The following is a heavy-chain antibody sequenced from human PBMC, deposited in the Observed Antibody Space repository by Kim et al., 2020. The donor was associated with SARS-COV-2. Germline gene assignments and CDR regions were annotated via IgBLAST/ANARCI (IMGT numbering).Heavy chain of an antibody. CDR3: AKDRYGSGASLTHFDS. Sequence: GGSLRLSCAASGFTFSSYAMSWVRQAPGKGLEWVSAISGSGGSTYYADSVKGRFTISRDNSKNTLYLQMNSLRAEDTAVYYCAKDRYGSGASLTHFDSWGQGALVTVSS. V-gene: IGHV3-23*01. J-gene: IGHJ4*02. CDR2: ISGSGGST. CDR1: GFTFSSYA. D-gene: IGHD3-10*01.